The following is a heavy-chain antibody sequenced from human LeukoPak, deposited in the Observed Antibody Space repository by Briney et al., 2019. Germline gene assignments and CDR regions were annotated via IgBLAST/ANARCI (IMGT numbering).Heavy chain of an antibody. CDR2: IYPGGST. D-gene: IGHD3-10*01. V-gene: IGHV4-30-2*01. CDR1: GGSISNGGYY. CDR3: ARDRYGLWFGELPFDY. J-gene: IGHJ4*02. Sequence: SETLSLTCTVSGGSISNGGYYWSWIRQPPGKGLEWIGYIYPGGSTYYNPSLNSRVTISVDRSKNQFSLKLSSVTAADTAVYYCARDRYGLWFGELPFDYWGQGTLVTVSS.